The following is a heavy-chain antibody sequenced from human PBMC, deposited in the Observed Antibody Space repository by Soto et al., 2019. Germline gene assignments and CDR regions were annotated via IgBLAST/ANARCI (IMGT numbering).Heavy chain of an antibody. CDR2: IYHSGGA. CDR3: ARDYYGAGSHYYYYGMEV. V-gene: IGHV4-31*02. J-gene: IGHJ6*02. Sequence: SETLSLTRTVSGASITKGGYYWSWARQQPGKGLEWTGYIYHSGGASYNPSLRGRAVISIDTSKNQFFLRMNAVTAADTATYYCARDYYGAGSHYYYYGMEVWGQGTTVTVSS. D-gene: IGHD3-10*01. CDR1: GASITKGGYY.